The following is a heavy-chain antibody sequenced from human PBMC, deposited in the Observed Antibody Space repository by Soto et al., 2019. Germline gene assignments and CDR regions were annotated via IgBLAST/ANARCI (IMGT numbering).Heavy chain of an antibody. J-gene: IGHJ4*02. Sequence: QVHLVQSGAEVEKPGASVKVSCKASGYTFTDYGISWVRQAPGQGLQWMGWITAFYGNTKYAQQFQGRVTMTTDTSTSTAYMELRSLESDDTAVYYCARISQSDFWSGYYYFFDYWGQGTLVTVSS. D-gene: IGHD3-3*01. V-gene: IGHV1-18*01. CDR2: ITAFYGNT. CDR1: GYTFTDYG. CDR3: ARISQSDFWSGYYYFFDY.